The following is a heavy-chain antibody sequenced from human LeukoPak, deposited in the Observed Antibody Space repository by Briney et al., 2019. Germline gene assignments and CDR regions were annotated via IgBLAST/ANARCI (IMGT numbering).Heavy chain of an antibody. V-gene: IGHV3-7*01. CDR3: ARDETYDYESNGYLDF. J-gene: IGHJ4*02. Sequence: GGSLRLSCAASKFTFTSSAMSWVRQAPGKGLEWVANIRHDGSETYYVDSLRGRFTISRDNAKNLVYLQMSSLRAEDTAIYYCARDETYDYESNGYLDFWGQGTVVTVSS. CDR1: KFTFTSSA. D-gene: IGHD3-22*01. CDR2: IRHDGSET.